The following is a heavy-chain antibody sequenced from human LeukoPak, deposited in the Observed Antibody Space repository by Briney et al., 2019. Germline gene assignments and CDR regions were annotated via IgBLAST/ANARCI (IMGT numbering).Heavy chain of an antibody. CDR2: ISYDESNK. J-gene: IGHJ1*01. V-gene: IGHV3-30*04. CDR3: ATRKWELLNDHKYFQH. D-gene: IGHD1-26*01. CDR1: GFTFNIYA. Sequence: PGGSLRLSCAASGFTFNIYAMHWVRQARGKGLEWVAVISYDESNKYYADSVKGRFTISRDNSKNTLYLQMNSLRAEDTAVYYCATRKWELLNDHKYFQHWGQGTLVTVSS.